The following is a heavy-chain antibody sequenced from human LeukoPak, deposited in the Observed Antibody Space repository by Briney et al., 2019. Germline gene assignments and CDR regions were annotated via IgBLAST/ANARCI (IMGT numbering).Heavy chain of an antibody. CDR2: IYYSGST. CDR1: GGSISSYY. Sequence: PSETLSLTCTVSGGSISSYYWSWIRQPPGKGLEWIGYIYYSGSTNYNPSLKSRVTISVDTSKNQFSLRLSSVTAADTAVYYCARDCSSTCSDAFDIWGQGTMVTASS. D-gene: IGHD2-2*01. CDR3: ARDCSSTCSDAFDI. J-gene: IGHJ3*02. V-gene: IGHV4-59*01.